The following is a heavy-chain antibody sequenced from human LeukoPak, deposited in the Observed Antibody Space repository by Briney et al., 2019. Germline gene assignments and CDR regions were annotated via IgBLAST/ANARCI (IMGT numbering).Heavy chain of an antibody. D-gene: IGHD2-15*01. J-gene: IGHJ4*02. CDR3: AKGSGGSRPYYFDY. Sequence: SGGSLRLSCAASGFTFSSYAMTWVRQAPGKGLEWVSAITGSGGSTYHADSVKGRFTISRDNSKNTLYLQMDSLRAKDTAVYYCAKGSGGSRPYYFDYWGQGTLVTVSS. CDR2: ITGSGGST. CDR1: GFTFSSYA. V-gene: IGHV3-23*01.